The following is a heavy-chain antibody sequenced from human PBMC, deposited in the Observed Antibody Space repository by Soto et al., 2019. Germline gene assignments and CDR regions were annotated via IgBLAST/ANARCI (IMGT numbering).Heavy chain of an antibody. V-gene: IGHV4-39*01. Sequence: SETLSLTCTVSGGSISSSSYYWGWIRQPPGKGLEWIGSIYYSGSTYYNPSLKSRVTISVDTSKNQFSLKLSSVTAADTAVYYCARSPKPRSRWYYFDYWGQGTLVTVSS. D-gene: IGHD2-15*01. CDR2: IYYSGST. J-gene: IGHJ4*02. CDR1: GGSISSSSYY. CDR3: ARSPKPRSRWYYFDY.